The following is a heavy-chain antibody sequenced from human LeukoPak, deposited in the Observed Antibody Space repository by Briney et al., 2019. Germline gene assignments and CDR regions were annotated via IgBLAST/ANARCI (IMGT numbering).Heavy chain of an antibody. CDR3: ARDLVRFGGWYDH. V-gene: IGHV3-23*01. J-gene: IGHJ5*02. D-gene: IGHD2-15*01. Sequence: GGSLRLSCAASGFTFSSYAMSWVRQAPGKGLEWVSAIGGGGNGFTTYYGEFMKGRFTISRDNSKNTLYLQMNSLRAEDTAMYYCARDLVRFGGWYDHWGQGTLVTVSS. CDR1: GFTFSSYA. CDR2: IGGGGNGFTT.